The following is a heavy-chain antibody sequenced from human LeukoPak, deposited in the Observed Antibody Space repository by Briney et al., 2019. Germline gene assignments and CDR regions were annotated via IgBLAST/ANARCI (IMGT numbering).Heavy chain of an antibody. V-gene: IGHV4-34*01. D-gene: IGHD3-16*01. Sequence: PSETLSLACAVYGGSFSGYYWSWIRQPPGKGLEWIGEINHSGSTNYNPSLKSRVTISVDTSKNQFSLKLSSVTAADTAVYYCARGVMSDYWGQGTLVTVSS. CDR1: GGSFSGYY. CDR3: ARGVMSDY. J-gene: IGHJ4*02. CDR2: INHSGST.